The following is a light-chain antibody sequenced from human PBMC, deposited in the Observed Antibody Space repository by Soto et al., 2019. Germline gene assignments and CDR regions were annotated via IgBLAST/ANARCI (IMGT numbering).Light chain of an antibody. CDR1: QGISSY. J-gene: IGKJ5*01. Sequence: DIQLTQSPSFLSASVGDRVTITCRASQGISSYLAWYQQKPGKAPNLLIHTASTLQSGVPSRFSGSGSGTEYTLTISSLQPEDVVTYYCQQRNSYPITFGQGTRLEIK. CDR2: TAS. V-gene: IGKV1-9*01. CDR3: QQRNSYPIT.